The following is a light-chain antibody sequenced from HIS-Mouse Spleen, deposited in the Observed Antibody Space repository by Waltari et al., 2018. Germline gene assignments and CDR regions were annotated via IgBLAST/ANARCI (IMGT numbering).Light chain of an antibody. V-gene: IGLV2-23*01. CDR3: CSYAGSSTWV. Sequence: QSALTQPASVAGSPGQSITISCTGTRVDGGSYNLVSWYHQHPGNAPKLMIYEGSKRPSGVSNRFSGSKSGNTASLTISGLQAEDEADYYCCSYAGSSTWVFGGGTKLTVL. CDR1: RVDGGSYNL. CDR2: EGS. J-gene: IGLJ3*02.